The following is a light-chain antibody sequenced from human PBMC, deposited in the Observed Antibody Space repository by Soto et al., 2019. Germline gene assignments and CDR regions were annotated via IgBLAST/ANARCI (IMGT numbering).Light chain of an antibody. CDR3: TSYASTSTYVV. V-gene: IGLV2-14*01. CDR2: EVF. CDR1: TSDVGGYNY. J-gene: IGLJ2*01. Sequence: QSVLTQPASVSGSPGQSITISCTGTTSDVGGYNYVSWYLHHPGKAPNLLMYEVFNRPSGVSNRFSGSRSGNTASLTISGLQADDEADYYCTSYASTSTYVVFGGGTKLTVL.